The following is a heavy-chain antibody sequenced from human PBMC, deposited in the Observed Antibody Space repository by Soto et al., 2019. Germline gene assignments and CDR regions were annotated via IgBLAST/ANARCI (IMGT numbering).Heavy chain of an antibody. V-gene: IGHV1-69*01. CDR3: ASFADRPILTRGSDY. CDR1: GGTFSSYA. Sequence: QVQLVQSGAEVKKPGSSVKVSCKASGGTFSSYAISWVRQAPGQGLEWMGGIIPIFGTADYAQKFQGRVTITADESTSTAYMELSSLRSHDRAVYYCASFADRPILTRGSDYWGQRTLVTVSS. CDR2: IIPIFGTA. J-gene: IGHJ4*02. D-gene: IGHD3-9*01.